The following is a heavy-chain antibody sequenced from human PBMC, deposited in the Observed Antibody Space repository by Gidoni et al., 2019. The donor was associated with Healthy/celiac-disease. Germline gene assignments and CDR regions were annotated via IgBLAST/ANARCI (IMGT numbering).Heavy chain of an antibody. V-gene: IGHV3-23*01. Sequence: EVQLLESGGGLVQPGGSLRLSCAASGFTFSSYAMSWVRQAPGKGLEWVSAISGSGGSTYYADSVKGRFTISRDNSKNTLYLQMNSLRAEDTAVYYCAKVGRYCSGGSCYSTAFDIWGQGTMVTVSS. CDR1: GFTFSSYA. CDR2: ISGSGGST. D-gene: IGHD2-15*01. J-gene: IGHJ3*02. CDR3: AKVGRYCSGGSCYSTAFDI.